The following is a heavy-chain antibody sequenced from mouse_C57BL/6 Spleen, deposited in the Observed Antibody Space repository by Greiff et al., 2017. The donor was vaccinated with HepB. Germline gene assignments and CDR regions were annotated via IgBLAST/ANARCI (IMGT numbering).Heavy chain of an antibody. D-gene: IGHD2-3*01. CDR3: ARLEAEGYFAY. J-gene: IGHJ3*01. Sequence: VKLQQSGAELVRPGSSVKLSCKASGYTFTSYWMHWVKQRPLQGLEWIGNIDPSDSETHYNQKFKDKATLTVDKSSSTAYMQLSSLTSEDSAVYYCARLEAEGYFAYWGQGTLVTVSA. CDR1: GYTFTSYW. CDR2: IDPSDSET. V-gene: IGHV1-52*01.